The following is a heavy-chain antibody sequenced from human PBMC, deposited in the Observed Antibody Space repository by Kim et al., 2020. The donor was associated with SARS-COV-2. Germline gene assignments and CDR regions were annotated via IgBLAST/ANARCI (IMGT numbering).Heavy chain of an antibody. D-gene: IGHD3-22*01. CDR3: ASPTWSSRSYYDSGS. V-gene: IGHV4-39*01. J-gene: IGHJ3*01. CDR2: IYYSGST. CDR1: GGSISSSSYY. Sequence: SETLSLTCTVSGGSISSSSYYWGWIRQPPGKGLEWIGSIYYSGSTYYNPSLKSRVTISVDTSKNQFSLKLSSVTAADTAVYYCASPTWSSRSYYDSGSWGQGTMVTVSS.